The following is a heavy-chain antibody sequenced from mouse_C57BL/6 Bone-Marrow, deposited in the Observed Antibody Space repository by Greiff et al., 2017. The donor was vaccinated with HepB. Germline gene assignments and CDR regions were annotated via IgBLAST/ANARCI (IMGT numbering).Heavy chain of an antibody. CDR2: IRLKSDNYAT. Sequence: EVQRVESGGGLVQPGGSMKLSCVASGFTFSNYWMNWVRQSPEKGLEWVAQIRLKSDNYATNYAESVKGRFTISRDDSKSSVYLQMNNLSAEDTGIYYCTNYAGYGKYFDVWGTGTTVTVSS. CDR3: TNYAGYGKYFDV. V-gene: IGHV6-3*01. CDR1: GFTFSNYW. J-gene: IGHJ1*03. D-gene: IGHD2-3*01.